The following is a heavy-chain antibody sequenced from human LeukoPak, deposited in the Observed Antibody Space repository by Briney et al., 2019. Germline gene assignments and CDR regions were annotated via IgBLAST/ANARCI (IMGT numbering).Heavy chain of an antibody. CDR2: ISGSGGTT. J-gene: IGHJ6*02. D-gene: IGHD3-10*01. CDR1: GFTFSNYA. V-gene: IGHV3-23*01. CDR3: AKVMYYYDSGCPFLGKGMDV. Sequence: GGSLRLSCAASGFTFSNYAMSWVRQAPGKGLEWVSGISGSGGTTYYADSVKGRFTISRDNSKNTLHLQMNSLRAEDTAVYYCAKVMYYYDSGCPFLGKGMDVWGQGTTVTVSS.